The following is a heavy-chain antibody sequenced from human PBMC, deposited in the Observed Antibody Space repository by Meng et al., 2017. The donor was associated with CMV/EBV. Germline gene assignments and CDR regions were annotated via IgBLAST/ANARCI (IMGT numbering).Heavy chain of an antibody. CDR3: ARVMGPNRTPYYFDY. V-gene: IGHV4-39*07. D-gene: IGHD1-14*01. CDR2: IYYSGST. Sequence: CHVLVQLPEPLPLTCIVRGAPVSGDIYYRGWIRQPPGKGLEWIGSIYYSGSTYYNPSLKSRVTISVDTSKNQFSLKLSSVTAADTAVYYCARVMGPNRTPYYFDYWGQGTLVTVSS. CDR1: GAPVSGDIYY. J-gene: IGHJ4*02.